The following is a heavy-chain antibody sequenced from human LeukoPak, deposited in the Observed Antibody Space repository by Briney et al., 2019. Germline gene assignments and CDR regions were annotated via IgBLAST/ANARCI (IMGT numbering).Heavy chain of an antibody. CDR2: ISYDGSNK. Sequence: GRSLRLSCAASGFTFSSYGMHWLRQAPGKGLEWVAVISYDGSNKYYADSVKGRFTISRDNSKNTLYLQMNSLRAEDTAVYYCAKEGPRDDYNSHLDDAFDIWGQGTMVTVSS. D-gene: IGHD5-24*01. CDR1: GFTFSSYG. J-gene: IGHJ3*02. V-gene: IGHV3-30*18. CDR3: AKEGPRDDYNSHLDDAFDI.